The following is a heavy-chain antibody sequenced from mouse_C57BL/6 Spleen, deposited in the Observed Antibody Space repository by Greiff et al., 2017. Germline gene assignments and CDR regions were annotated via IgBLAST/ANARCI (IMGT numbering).Heavy chain of an antibody. CDR1: GYSITSGYY. D-gene: IGHD1-2*01. CDR2: ISYDGSN. Sequence: EVKLVESGPGLVKPSQSLSLTCSVTGYSITSGYYWNWIRQFPGNKLEWMGYISYDGSNNYNPSLKNRISITRDTSKNQFFLKLNSVTTEDTATYYCAREGLRPYFDVWGTGTTVTVSS. CDR3: AREGLRPYFDV. J-gene: IGHJ1*03. V-gene: IGHV3-6*01.